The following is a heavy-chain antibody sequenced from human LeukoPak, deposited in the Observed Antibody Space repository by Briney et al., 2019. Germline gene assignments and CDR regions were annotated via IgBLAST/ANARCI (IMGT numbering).Heavy chain of an antibody. V-gene: IGHV3-21*01. CDR1: GFTFSSYS. Sequence: GGSLRLSCAASGFTFSSYSMNWVRQAPGKGLEWVSSISSSSTYRYYADSVKGRFTISRDNAKNSLYLQMNSLRAEDTAVYYCARDSKLAARPAFDIWGQGTMVTVSS. CDR3: ARDSKLAARPAFDI. J-gene: IGHJ3*02. CDR2: ISSSSTYR. D-gene: IGHD6-6*01.